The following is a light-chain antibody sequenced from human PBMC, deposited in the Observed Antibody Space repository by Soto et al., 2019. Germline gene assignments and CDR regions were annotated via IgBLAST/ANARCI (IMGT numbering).Light chain of an antibody. CDR1: QSVSSY. J-gene: IGKJ3*01. CDR2: DAS. Sequence: TQSPSTLSASVGDRATLSCRASQSVSSYLAWYQQKPGQAPRLLIYDASNRATGIPARFSGSGSGTDFTLTISSLEPEDFAVYYCQQRSNWPPLFTFGPGTKVDIK. CDR3: QQRSNWPPLFT. V-gene: IGKV3-11*01.